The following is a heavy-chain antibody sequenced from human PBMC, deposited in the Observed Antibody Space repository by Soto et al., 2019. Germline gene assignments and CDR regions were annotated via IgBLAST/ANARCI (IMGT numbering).Heavy chain of an antibody. V-gene: IGHV4-61*08. CDR2: VYYSGRT. CDR3: ARESTGDPTFFDY. CDR1: GGSVSSGDYY. J-gene: IGHJ4*02. D-gene: IGHD2-8*02. Sequence: AETLSLTCAVSGGSVSSGDYYWAWIRQPPGKGLQWIGYVYYSGRTDYNPSLKSRVTISVDTSKNQFSLKLTSVTVADAAVYYCARESTGDPTFFDYWGQGTLVTVSS.